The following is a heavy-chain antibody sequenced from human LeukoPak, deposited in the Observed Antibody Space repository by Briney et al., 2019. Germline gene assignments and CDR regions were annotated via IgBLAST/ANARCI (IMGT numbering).Heavy chain of an antibody. CDR3: ARDNGFSLFAT. CDR2: INSDGYST. CDR1: GFTITPYW. D-gene: IGHD5-18*01. V-gene: IGHV3-74*01. Sequence: QTGGSLRLSCAASGFTITPYWMHWVRQVPGKGLVWVSRINSDGYSTNYADPVKGRFTISRDNAKNTLYLQINNLRADDTAVYYCARDNGFSLFATWGPGTLVTVSS. J-gene: IGHJ5*02.